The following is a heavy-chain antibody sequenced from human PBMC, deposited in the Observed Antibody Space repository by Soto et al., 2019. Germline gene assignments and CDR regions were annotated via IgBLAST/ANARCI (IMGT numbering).Heavy chain of an antibody. CDR1: GGCIINYY. J-gene: IGHJ4*02. CDR3: ARGGQDFWSGPFDY. D-gene: IGHD3-3*01. Sequence: SETLSLTCTVSGGCIINYYCNWIRQPAGKGLEWIGRIDTSGSTNYNPSLKSRVTMSVDTSKQEFSLKLSSVTAADTALYYCARGGQDFWSGPFDYWGRGALVTVSS. CDR2: IDTSGST. V-gene: IGHV4-4*07.